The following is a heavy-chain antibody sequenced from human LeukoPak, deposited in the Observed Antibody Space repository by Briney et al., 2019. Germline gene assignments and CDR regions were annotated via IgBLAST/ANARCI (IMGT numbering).Heavy chain of an antibody. V-gene: IGHV1-8*01. Sequence: SSVKVSCKASGYTFTSYDINWVRQATGQGLEWMGWMNPNSGNTGYAQKFQGRVTMTRNTSISTAYMELSSLRSEDTAVYYWAGEGVTMVRGDYYYGLDVWGQGTTVTVSS. CDR1: GYTFTSYD. CDR3: AGEGVTMVRGDYYYGLDV. J-gene: IGHJ6*02. CDR2: MNPNSGNT. D-gene: IGHD3-10*01.